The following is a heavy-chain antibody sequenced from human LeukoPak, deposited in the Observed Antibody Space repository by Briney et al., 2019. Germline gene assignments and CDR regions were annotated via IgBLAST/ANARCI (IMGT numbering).Heavy chain of an antibody. CDR1: GFTFSGHW. Sequence: PGGSLRLSCAASGFTFSGHWMSWVRQAPGKGLEWVANIQEDGSEKFYVDSVKGRFIISRDNAKNSLYLQMNSLRAEDTAVYYCARGIGWFDPWGQGTLVTVSS. CDR3: ARGIGWFDP. V-gene: IGHV3-7*01. J-gene: IGHJ5*02. D-gene: IGHD2-15*01. CDR2: IQEDGSEK.